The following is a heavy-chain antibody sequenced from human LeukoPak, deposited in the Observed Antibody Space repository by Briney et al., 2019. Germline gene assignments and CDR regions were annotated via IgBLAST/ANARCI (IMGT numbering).Heavy chain of an antibody. V-gene: IGHV1-24*01. CDR2: FDPEDGET. Sequence: GASVKVSCKVSGYTLTELSMHWVRQAPGEGLEWMGGFDPEDGETIYAQKFQGRVTMTEDTSTDTAYMELSSLRSEDTAVYYCATATPEYYYDSRAFDYWGQGTLVTVSS. CDR3: ATATPEYYYDSRAFDY. CDR1: GYTLTELS. D-gene: IGHD3-22*01. J-gene: IGHJ4*02.